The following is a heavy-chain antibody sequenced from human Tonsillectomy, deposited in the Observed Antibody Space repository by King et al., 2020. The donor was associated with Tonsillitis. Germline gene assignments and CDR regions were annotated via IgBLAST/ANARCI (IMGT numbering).Heavy chain of an antibody. CDR3: ARWAANQSPEDIALMVSAIEHDEGFDY. CDR1: GYSFTSYW. J-gene: IGHJ4*02. Sequence: VQLVESGAEVKKPGESLRISCKGSGYSFTSYWINWVRQMPGKGLEWMGRIDPSDSYTKYSPSFQGHVTISADKSISTAYLQWSSLKASDTAMYYCARWAANQSPEDIALMVSAIEHDEGFDYWGQGTLVTVSS. CDR2: IDPSDSYT. D-gene: IGHD2-8*01. V-gene: IGHV5-10-1*03.